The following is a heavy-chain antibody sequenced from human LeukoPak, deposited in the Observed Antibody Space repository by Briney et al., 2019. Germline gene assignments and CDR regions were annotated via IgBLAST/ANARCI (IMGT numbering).Heavy chain of an antibody. V-gene: IGHV3-53*01. D-gene: IGHD2-21*01. CDR2: IYSGGST. CDR3: ARHFHILQFAQESNYYYYYMDV. Sequence: PGGSLRLSCAASGFTVSSNYMSWVRQAPGKGLEWVSVIYSGGSTYYADSVKGRFTISRDNSKNTLYLQMNSLRAEDTAVYYCARHFHILQFAQESNYYYYYMDVWGKGTTVTVSS. CDR1: GFTVSSNY. J-gene: IGHJ6*03.